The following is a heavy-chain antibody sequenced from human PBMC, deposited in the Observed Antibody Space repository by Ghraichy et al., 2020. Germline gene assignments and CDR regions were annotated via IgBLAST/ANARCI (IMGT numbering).Heavy chain of an antibody. J-gene: IGHJ4*02. D-gene: IGHD5-18*01. Sequence: GGSLRLSCAASGFTFSSYAMSWVRQAPGKGLEWVSAISGSGGSTYYADSMKGRFTISRDNSKNTLYLQMNSLRAEDTAVYYCAKDGNRGYSYGPSLVDYWGQGTLVTVSS. CDR2: ISGSGGST. CDR3: AKDGNRGYSYGPSLVDY. V-gene: IGHV3-23*01. CDR1: GFTFSSYA.